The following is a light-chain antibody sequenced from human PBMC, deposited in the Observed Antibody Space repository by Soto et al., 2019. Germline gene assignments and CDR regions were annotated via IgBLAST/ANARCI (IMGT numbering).Light chain of an antibody. J-gene: IGKJ4*01. CDR3: QQYNNWPLT. V-gene: IGKV3-15*01. CDR1: QSVSSD. Sequence: DTVMTQSPATLSVSPGERATLSCRASQSVSSDLAWYQLKPGQPPRLLIYGASTRATGIPPRFSGSGSGTEFTLTISSPQSEDLALYHCQQYNNWPLTFGGGTMVEIK. CDR2: GAS.